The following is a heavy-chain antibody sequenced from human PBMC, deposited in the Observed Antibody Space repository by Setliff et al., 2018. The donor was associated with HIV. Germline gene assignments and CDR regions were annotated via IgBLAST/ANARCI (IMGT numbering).Heavy chain of an antibody. CDR3: ARARTDYYDRRRRSHYYIDV. V-gene: IGHV1-8*02. J-gene: IGHJ6*03. Sequence: ASVKVSCKPSGYTFSNYDINWVRQAAGQGLEWMGWMNPDSRNTGYAQRFEGRVTLTWDTSISTAYLELNHLKSDDTAVYYCARARTDYYDRRRRSHYYIDVWARVATVTVSS. CDR2: MNPDSRNT. CDR1: GYTFSNYD. D-gene: IGHD3-22*01.